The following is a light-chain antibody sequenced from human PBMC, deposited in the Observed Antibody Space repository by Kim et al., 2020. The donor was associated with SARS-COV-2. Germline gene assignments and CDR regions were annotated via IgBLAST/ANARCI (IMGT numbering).Light chain of an antibody. CDR1: QSVSRN. V-gene: IGKV3-15*01. CDR3: QQYKNWPPYT. Sequence: EIVMTQSPAPLSVSPGERVTLSCRASQSVSRNLGWYQQKPGQAPRLLIYGASTRATGIPARFGGSGSGTEFTLTISSLQSEDFAVYYCQQYKNWPPYTFGQGTKLEI. J-gene: IGKJ2*01. CDR2: GAS.